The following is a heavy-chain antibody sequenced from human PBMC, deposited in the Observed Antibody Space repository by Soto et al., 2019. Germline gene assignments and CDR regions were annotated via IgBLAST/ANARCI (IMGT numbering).Heavy chain of an antibody. CDR3: AREGVYYDFWSSRSSYMDV. D-gene: IGHD3-3*01. CDR1: SGSISSSNW. V-gene: IGHV4-4*02. Sequence: QVQLQESGPGLVKPSGTLSLTCADSSGSISSSNWWSWVRQPPGKGLEWIGEIYHSGSTNYNTSHKSRVTISVDKSKTQFSLKLSSVTATDTAVYYCAREGVYYDFWSSRSSYMDVCGKGTTVTASS. CDR2: IYHSGST. J-gene: IGHJ6*03.